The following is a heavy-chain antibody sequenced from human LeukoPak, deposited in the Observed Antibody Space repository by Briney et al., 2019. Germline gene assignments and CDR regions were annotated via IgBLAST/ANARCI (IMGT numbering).Heavy chain of an antibody. Sequence: PGGSLRLSCAASGFTLSSYCMHWVRQAPGKGLVWVSRINSDGTTTRYADSVKGRFTISRDNSKNTLYLQMNSLRAEDTAVYYCAKDPYPDYGDYYWGQGTLVTVSS. J-gene: IGHJ4*02. D-gene: IGHD4-17*01. CDR3: AKDPYPDYGDYY. CDR2: INSDGTTT. CDR1: GFTLSSYC. V-gene: IGHV3-74*01.